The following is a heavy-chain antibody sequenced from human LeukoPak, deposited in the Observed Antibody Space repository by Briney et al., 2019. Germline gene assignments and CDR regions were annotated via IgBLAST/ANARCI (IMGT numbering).Heavy chain of an antibody. Sequence: PGGSLRLSCAASGFTFRTYAMNWVRQAPGKGLEWVSSITNSSSYIYYADSVKGRFTSSRDNAKNSLYLQMNSLRADDTAVYYCARSYDGSGFSDWGQGTLVTVSS. CDR1: GFTFRTYA. J-gene: IGHJ4*02. CDR2: ITNSSSYI. V-gene: IGHV3-21*01. D-gene: IGHD3-3*01. CDR3: ARSYDGSGFSD.